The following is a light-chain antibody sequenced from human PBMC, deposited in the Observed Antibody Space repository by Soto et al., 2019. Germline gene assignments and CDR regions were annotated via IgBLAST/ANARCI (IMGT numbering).Light chain of an antibody. CDR3: APWDASLNGV. CDR1: SSNIGSNT. J-gene: IGLJ3*02. Sequence: QSVLTQPPSASGTPGHRVTISCSGSSSNIGSNTVNWYQQLPGTAPKLLIYSNNQRPSGVPDRFSGSKSGTSASLAISGLQSQDEADYYCAPWDASLNGVFLGGTKVTL. CDR2: SNN. V-gene: IGLV1-44*01.